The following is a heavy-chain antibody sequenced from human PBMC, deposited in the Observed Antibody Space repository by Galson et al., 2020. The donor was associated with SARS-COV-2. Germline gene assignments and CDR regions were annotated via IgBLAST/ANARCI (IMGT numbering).Heavy chain of an antibody. CDR3: ARAPATVRGQDWYYYMDV. CDR1: GFTFGNYA. V-gene: IGHV3-23*01. Sequence: GGSLRLSCAASGFTFGNYAMTWVRQAPGKGLEWVSTINGRGDRTFYTESVKGRFTISRDNSKNTVNLDLHSLRAEDTALYYCARAPATVRGQDWYYYMDVWGEGTTVTISS. CDR2: INGRGDRT. D-gene: IGHD3-10*01. J-gene: IGHJ6*03.